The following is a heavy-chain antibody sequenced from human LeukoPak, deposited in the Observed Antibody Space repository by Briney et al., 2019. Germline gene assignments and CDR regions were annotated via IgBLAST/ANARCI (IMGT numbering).Heavy chain of an antibody. CDR2: INPSGGST. D-gene: IGHD1-26*01. J-gene: IGHJ4*02. V-gene: IGHV1-46*01. CDR3: ARRVGTTTYFDY. Sequence: ASVKVSFKASGYTFTNYYMHWVRQAPGQGLEWMGIINPSGGSTSYAQKFQGRVTMTRDTSTSTVYMELSSLRSEDTAVYYCARRVGTTTYFDYWGQGTLVTVSS. CDR1: GYTFTNYY.